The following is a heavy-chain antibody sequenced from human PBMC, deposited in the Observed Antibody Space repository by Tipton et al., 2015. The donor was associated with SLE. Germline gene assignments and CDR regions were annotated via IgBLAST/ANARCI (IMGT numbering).Heavy chain of an antibody. CDR1: GGSISSGIW. Sequence: TLSLTCAVSGGSISSGIWWSWVRQPPGKGLEWIGEIYHSGSTNYNPSLKSRATISADKSKNQFSLELSSVTAADTAVYYCATVREGCSRTSCYLDSWGQGTPVTVSS. CDR2: IYHSGST. V-gene: IGHV4-4*02. D-gene: IGHD2-2*01. J-gene: IGHJ4*02. CDR3: ATVREGCSRTSCYLDS.